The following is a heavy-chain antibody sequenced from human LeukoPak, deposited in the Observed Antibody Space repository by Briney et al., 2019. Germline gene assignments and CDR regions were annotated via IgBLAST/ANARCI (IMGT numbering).Heavy chain of an antibody. V-gene: IGHV4-59*12. CDR2: IYYSGST. Sequence: KLSETLSLTCTVSGGSISSYYWSWIRQPPGKGLEWIGYIYYSGSTNYNPSLKSRVTISVDTSKNQFSLKLSSVTAADTAVYYCARDQVTVTTLSWFDPWGQGTLVTVSS. CDR3: ARDQVTVTTLSWFDP. CDR1: GGSISSYY. D-gene: IGHD4-17*01. J-gene: IGHJ5*02.